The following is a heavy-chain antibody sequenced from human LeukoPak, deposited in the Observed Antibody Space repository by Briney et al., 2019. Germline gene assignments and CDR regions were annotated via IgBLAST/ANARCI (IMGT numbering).Heavy chain of an antibody. J-gene: IGHJ4*02. D-gene: IGHD3-16*01. CDR2: ISYDGSSK. CDR1: GFTFSSYG. V-gene: IGHV3-30*18. Sequence: GGSLRLSCAASGFTFSSYGMHWVRQAPGKGLEWVAVISYDGSSKYYADSVKGRFTISRDNSKNTLYLQMNSLRAEDTAVYYCAKGAYDYVWGSLIDYWGQGTLVTVSS. CDR3: AKGAYDYVWGSLIDY.